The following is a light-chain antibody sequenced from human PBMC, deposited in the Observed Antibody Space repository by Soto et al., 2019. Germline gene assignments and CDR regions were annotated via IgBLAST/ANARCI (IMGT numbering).Light chain of an antibody. J-gene: IGKJ1*01. CDR3: QQYNNWPPST. CDR2: GAS. V-gene: IGKV3-15*01. Sequence: EIVMTHSPATRSVSQGERATLSCRASQSVSSNLAWYQQKPGQAPRLLIYGASTRATGIPARFSGSGSGTEFTLTISSLQSEDFAVYYCQQYNNWPPSTFGQGTKGAIK. CDR1: QSVSSN.